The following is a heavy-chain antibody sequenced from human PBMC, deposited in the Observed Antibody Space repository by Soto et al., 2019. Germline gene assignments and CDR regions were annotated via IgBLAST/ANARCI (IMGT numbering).Heavy chain of an antibody. J-gene: IGHJ6*02. CDR2: ISSSSSYI. CDR3: ARQTTVVTPDTYYYYYYGMDV. D-gene: IGHD4-17*01. CDR1: GFTFSSYS. V-gene: IGHV3-21*01. Sequence: PGGSLRLSCAASGFTFSSYSMNWVRQAPGKGLEWVSSISSSSSYIYYADSVKGRFTISRDNAKNSLYLQMNSLRAEDTAVYYCARQTTVVTPDTYYYYYYGMDVWGQGTTVTVSS.